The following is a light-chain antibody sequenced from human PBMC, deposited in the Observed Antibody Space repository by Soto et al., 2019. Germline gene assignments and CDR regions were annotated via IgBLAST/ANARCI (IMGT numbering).Light chain of an antibody. Sequence: DIQMTQSPSSLSASVGDRVTITCRPSQGIGKSLAWYQQKPGTVPKLLIHAASTLQSGVPSRFSGSGSGKDFTLTINSLQPEDVATYYCQKYDSVPTFGPGTNVDIK. CDR3: QKYDSVPT. V-gene: IGKV1-27*01. J-gene: IGKJ1*01. CDR1: QGIGKS. CDR2: AAS.